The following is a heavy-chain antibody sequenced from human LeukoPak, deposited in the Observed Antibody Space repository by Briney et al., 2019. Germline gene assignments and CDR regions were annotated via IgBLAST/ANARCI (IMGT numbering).Heavy chain of an antibody. CDR2: INPSGGST. Sequence: ASVKVSCKASGFTFINYYMHWVRQAPGQGLEWMGIINPSGGSTSYAQKFQGRVTMTRDTSTSTVYMELSSLRSEDTAVYYCARVSPGSASDYWGQGTLVTVSS. D-gene: IGHD3-10*01. CDR3: ARVSPGSASDY. V-gene: IGHV1-46*01. CDR1: GFTFINYY. J-gene: IGHJ4*02.